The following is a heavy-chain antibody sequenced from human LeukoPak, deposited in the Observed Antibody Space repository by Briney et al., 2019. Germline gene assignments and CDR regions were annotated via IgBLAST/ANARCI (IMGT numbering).Heavy chain of an antibody. CDR1: GFTFSSYG. D-gene: IGHD5-18*01. CDR3: ARVTAYDYYFDY. CDR2: IWYDGSNK. Sequence: PGRSLRLSCAASGFTFSSYGMHWVRKAPGKGLEWVAVIWYDGSNKYYADSVKGRFTISRDNSKNTLYLQINSLRAEDTAVYYCARVTAYDYYFDYWGQGTLVTVSS. J-gene: IGHJ4*02. V-gene: IGHV3-33*01.